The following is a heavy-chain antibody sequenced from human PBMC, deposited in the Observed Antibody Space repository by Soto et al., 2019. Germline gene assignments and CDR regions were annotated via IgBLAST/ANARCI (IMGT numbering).Heavy chain of an antibody. Sequence: ASVKVSCKASGYTFSGFYMHWVRQAPGQGLEWMGWINPNSGGTKSAEKFQGRVTMTRDTSISTAYTELSRLTSDDTAVYYCASAAVTGTAGLDFWGQGTQVTVPQ. J-gene: IGHJ4*02. CDR2: INPNSGGT. CDR1: GYTFSGFY. V-gene: IGHV1-2*02. CDR3: ASAAVTGTAGLDF. D-gene: IGHD6-19*01.